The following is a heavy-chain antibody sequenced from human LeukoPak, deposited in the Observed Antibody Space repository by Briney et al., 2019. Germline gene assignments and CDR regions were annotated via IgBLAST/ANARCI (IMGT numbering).Heavy chain of an antibody. Sequence: GASVKVSCKASGGTFSSYAISWVRQAPGQGLEWMGGIIPIFGTANYAQKFQGRVTITTDESTSTAYMELSSLRSEDTAVYYCARVSYKTGYSCSWSLGVFDYWGQGTLVTVSS. J-gene: IGHJ4*02. CDR1: GGTFSSYA. V-gene: IGHV1-69*05. D-gene: IGHD6-13*01. CDR3: ARVSYKTGYSCSWSLGVFDY. CDR2: IIPIFGTA.